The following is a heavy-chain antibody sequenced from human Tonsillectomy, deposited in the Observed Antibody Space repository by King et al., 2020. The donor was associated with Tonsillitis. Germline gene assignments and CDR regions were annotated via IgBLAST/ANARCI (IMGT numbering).Heavy chain of an antibody. J-gene: IGHJ4*02. CDR3: ARDPPSTVTTYYFDY. CDR1: GYTFTSYV. Sequence: VQLVQSGAEVKKPGASVKVSCKASGYTFTSYVMHWVRQAPGQRLEWMGWINAGNGNKKYSQKFQGRVTITRDTSASTTYMELSSLRSEDTAVYYCARDPPSTVTTYYFDYWGQGTLVTVSS. V-gene: IGHV1-3*01. D-gene: IGHD4-17*01. CDR2: INAGNGNK.